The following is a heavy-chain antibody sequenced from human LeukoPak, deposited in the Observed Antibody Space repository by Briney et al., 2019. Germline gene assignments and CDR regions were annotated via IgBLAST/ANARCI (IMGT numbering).Heavy chain of an antibody. Sequence: ASVKVSCKVSGYTLTELSMHWVRQAPGKGLEWMGGFDPEDGETIYAQKFQGRVTMTEDTSTDTAYMELSSLRSEDTAVYYCARGPPYYYGSGSYYNQWGQGTLVTVSS. D-gene: IGHD3-10*01. CDR3: ARGPPYYYGSGSYYNQ. CDR1: GYTLTELS. V-gene: IGHV1-24*01. CDR2: FDPEDGET. J-gene: IGHJ4*02.